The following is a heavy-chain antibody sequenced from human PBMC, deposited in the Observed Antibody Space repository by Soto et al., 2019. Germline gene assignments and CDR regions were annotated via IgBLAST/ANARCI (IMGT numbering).Heavy chain of an antibody. Sequence: QVQLQESGPGLVKPSGTLSLTCAVSGGSISSSNWWSWVRQPPGKGLDWIGEIYHSGSTNYNPSRQSPVTISVDKSKNQFSLKLSSVTAADTAVYYCPRGRYCSGGRCYSTQDYWGQGTLVTVSS. D-gene: IGHD2-15*01. J-gene: IGHJ4*02. CDR3: PRGRYCSGGRCYSTQDY. CDR1: GGSISSSNW. CDR2: IYHSGST. V-gene: IGHV4-4*02.